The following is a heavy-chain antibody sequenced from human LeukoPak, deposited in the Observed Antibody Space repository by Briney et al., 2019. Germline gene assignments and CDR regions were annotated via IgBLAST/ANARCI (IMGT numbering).Heavy chain of an antibody. CDR3: ARDKGDDNGSRFDC. V-gene: IGHV3-30-3*01. CDR1: GFTFSSYA. CDR2: ISYDGSNK. Sequence: PGGSLRLSCAASGFTFSSYAMHWVRQAPGKGLEWVAVISYDGSNKYYADSVKGRFTISRDNSKNTLYLQMNSLRAEDTAVYYCARDKGDDNGSRFDCWGQGTLVTVSS. J-gene: IGHJ4*02. D-gene: IGHD2-8*01.